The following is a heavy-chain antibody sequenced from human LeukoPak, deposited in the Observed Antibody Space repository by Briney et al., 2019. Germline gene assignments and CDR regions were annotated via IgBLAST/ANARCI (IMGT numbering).Heavy chain of an antibody. CDR3: ARERMGPFDY. J-gene: IGHJ4*02. V-gene: IGHV3-53*01. D-gene: IGHD3-16*01. CDR2: IYSGGST. CDR1: EFTVSSNY. Sequence: GGSLRLSCAASEFTVSSNYMSWVRQAPGKGLEWVSVIYSGGSTYYADSVKGRFTISRDNSKNTLYLQMNSLRAEDTAVYYCARERMGPFDYWGQGTLVTVSS.